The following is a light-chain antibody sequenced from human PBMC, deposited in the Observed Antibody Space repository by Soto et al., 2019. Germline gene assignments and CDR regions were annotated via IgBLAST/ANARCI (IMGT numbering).Light chain of an antibody. Sequence: DIEMTQSPSSLSASVGDRVTITCQASQDISNYLNWYQQKPGKAPNLLIYFASNLETGVPSRFSGTGSGTDFTFTISSLQTEDIATYYCQQYDNLPGGVGPGTKVDSK. CDR1: QDISNY. CDR2: FAS. CDR3: QQYDNLPGG. J-gene: IGKJ3*01. V-gene: IGKV1-33*01.